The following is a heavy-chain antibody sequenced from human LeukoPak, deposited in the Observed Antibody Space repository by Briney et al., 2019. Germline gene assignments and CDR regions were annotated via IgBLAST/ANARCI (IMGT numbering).Heavy chain of an antibody. CDR2: IYPGDSDT. V-gene: IGHV5-51*01. J-gene: IGHJ3*02. Sequence: GESLKISCKGSGYSFTSYWIGWVRQMPGKGLEWMGIIYPGDSDTRYSPSFQGQVTISADKSISTAYLQWSSLKASDTAMYYCARRPYDSSGYNPSGAFDIWGQGTMVTVSS. D-gene: IGHD3-22*01. CDR3: ARRPYDSSGYNPSGAFDI. CDR1: GYSFTSYW.